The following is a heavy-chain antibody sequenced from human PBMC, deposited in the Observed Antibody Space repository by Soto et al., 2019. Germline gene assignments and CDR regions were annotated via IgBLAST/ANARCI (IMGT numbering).Heavy chain of an antibody. CDR2: ISSSSSTI. J-gene: IGHJ6*03. Sequence: EVQLVESGGGLVQPGGSLRLSCAASGFTFSSYSMNWVRQAPGKGLEWVSYISSSSSTIYYADSVKGRFTISRDNAKNSLYLQMSSLRAEDTAVYYCATERGDYGDHYYYYYMDVWGKGTTVTVSS. CDR1: GFTFSSYS. V-gene: IGHV3-48*01. CDR3: ATERGDYGDHYYYYYMDV. D-gene: IGHD4-17*01.